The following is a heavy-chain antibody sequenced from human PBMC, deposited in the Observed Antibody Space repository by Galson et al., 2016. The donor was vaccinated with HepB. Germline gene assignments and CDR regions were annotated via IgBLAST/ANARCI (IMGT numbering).Heavy chain of an antibody. CDR3: AKSLGVRGDYFDY. V-gene: IGHV3-30*18. CDR2: VAYDGSNK. Sequence: SLRLSCAASGFSFDDYAMHWVRQAPAKGLEWVAAVAYDGSNKYYTDSVRGRFAISRDNSKNTPYLQMDSLRTEDMAVYYCAKSLGVRGDYFDYWGQGTLVTVSS. J-gene: IGHJ4*02. CDR1: GFSFDDYA. D-gene: IGHD7-27*01.